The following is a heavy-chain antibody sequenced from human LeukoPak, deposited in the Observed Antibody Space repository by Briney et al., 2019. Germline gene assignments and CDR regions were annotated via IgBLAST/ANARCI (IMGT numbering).Heavy chain of an antibody. CDR2: INLNSGDT. Sequence: ASVKVSCKASGYTFTDYYMHWVRQAPGQGLEWMGWINLNSGDTYCAPKFQGRVTMTRDTSISTAYMELSRLRSDDTAVYYCARDGTMSTRAPGGVPDYWGQGTLVTVSS. CDR1: GYTFTDYY. J-gene: IGHJ4*02. D-gene: IGHD3-10*02. V-gene: IGHV1-2*02. CDR3: ARDGTMSTRAPGGVPDY.